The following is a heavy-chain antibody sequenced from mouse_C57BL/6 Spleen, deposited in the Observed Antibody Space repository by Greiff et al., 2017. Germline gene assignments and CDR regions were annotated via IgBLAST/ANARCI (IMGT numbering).Heavy chain of an antibody. D-gene: IGHD2-3*01. CDR3: ARRDGYYVSYYAMDY. V-gene: IGHV1-64*01. CDR2: IHPNSGST. J-gene: IGHJ4*01. CDR1: GYTFTSYW. Sequence: VQLQQPGAELVKPGASVKLSCKASGYTFTSYWMHWVKQRPGQGLEWIGMIHPNSGSTNYNEKFKSKATLTVDKSSSTAYMQLSSLTSEDSAVYYCARRDGYYVSYYAMDYWGQGTSVTVSS.